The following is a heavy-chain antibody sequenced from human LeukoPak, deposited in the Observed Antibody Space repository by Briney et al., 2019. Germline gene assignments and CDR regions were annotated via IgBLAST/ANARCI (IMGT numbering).Heavy chain of an antibody. Sequence: SVKVSCKASGGTFSSYAISWVRQAPGQGLEWMGRIIPIFGTANYAQKFQGRVTITTDESTSTAYMELSSPRSEDTAVYYCAREGNYVSRYFDYWGQGTLVTVSS. CDR2: IIPIFGTA. CDR3: AREGNYVSRYFDY. D-gene: IGHD4-11*01. V-gene: IGHV1-69*05. CDR1: GGTFSSYA. J-gene: IGHJ4*02.